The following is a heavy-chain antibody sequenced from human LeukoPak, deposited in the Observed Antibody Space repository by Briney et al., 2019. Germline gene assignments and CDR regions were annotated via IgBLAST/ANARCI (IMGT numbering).Heavy chain of an antibody. CDR2: MNPNSGNT. CDR1: GYTFTSYD. Sequence: ASVKVSCMASGYTFTSYDINWVRQATGQGLEWMGWMNPNSGNTGYAQKFQGRVTMTRNTSISTAYMELSSLRSEDTAVYYCARGPHIYYDFWSGTFDPWGQGTLVTVSS. V-gene: IGHV1-8*01. CDR3: ARGPHIYYDFWSGTFDP. D-gene: IGHD3-3*01. J-gene: IGHJ5*02.